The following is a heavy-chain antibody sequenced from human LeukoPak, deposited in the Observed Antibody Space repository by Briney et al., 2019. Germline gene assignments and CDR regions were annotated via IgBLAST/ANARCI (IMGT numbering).Heavy chain of an antibody. CDR1: GGSISSSSYY. CDR3: ASRPYDFWSGYGREFDY. CDR2: IYYSGST. D-gene: IGHD3-3*01. Sequence: SETLSLTCTVSGGSISSSSYYWGWIRQPPGKGLEWIGSIYYSGSTYYNPSLKSRVTISVDTSKNQFSLKLSSVTAADTAVYYSASRPYDFWSGYGREFDYWGQGTLVTVSS. V-gene: IGHV4-39*07. J-gene: IGHJ4*02.